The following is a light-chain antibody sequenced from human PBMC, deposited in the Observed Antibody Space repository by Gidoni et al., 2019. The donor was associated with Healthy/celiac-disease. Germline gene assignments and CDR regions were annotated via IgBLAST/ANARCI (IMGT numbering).Light chain of an antibody. Sequence: ETVLTQSPGTLSLSPGERYTLSCRASQSVSSSYLAWYQQKPGQAPRLLIYGASSRATGIPDRFSGSGSGTDFTLTISRLEPEDFAVYYCQQYGSSPRSITFGQGTRLEIK. CDR3: QQYGSSPRSIT. CDR2: GAS. J-gene: IGKJ5*01. V-gene: IGKV3-20*01. CDR1: QSVSSSY.